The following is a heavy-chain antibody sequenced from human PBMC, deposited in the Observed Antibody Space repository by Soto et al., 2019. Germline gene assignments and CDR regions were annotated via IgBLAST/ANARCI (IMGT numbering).Heavy chain of an antibody. Sequence: GGSLRLSCAASGFTFSSYWMHWVRQAPGKGLVWVSRINSDGSSTSYADSVKGRFTISRDNAKNTLYLQMNSLRAEDTAVYYCTRVARFGIKQWLTYWGQGTLVTVSS. V-gene: IGHV3-74*01. CDR2: INSDGSST. D-gene: IGHD6-19*01. CDR1: GFTFSSYW. CDR3: TRVARFGIKQWLTY. J-gene: IGHJ4*02.